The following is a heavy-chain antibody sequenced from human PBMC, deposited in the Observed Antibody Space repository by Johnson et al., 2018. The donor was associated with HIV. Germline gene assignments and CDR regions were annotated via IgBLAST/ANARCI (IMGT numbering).Heavy chain of an antibody. CDR2: ISYDGSNE. CDR1: GFTFSRYW. Sequence: VQLVESGGGLVQPGGSLRLSCAASGFTFSRYWMSWVRQAPGKGLEWVAVISYDGSNEYYADSVKGRFTISRDNSKNTLYLQMNSLRAEDTAVYYCARGGLLWFGHPADWGQGTMVTVSS. V-gene: IGHV3-30*03. J-gene: IGHJ3*01. D-gene: IGHD3-10*01. CDR3: ARGGLLWFGHPAD.